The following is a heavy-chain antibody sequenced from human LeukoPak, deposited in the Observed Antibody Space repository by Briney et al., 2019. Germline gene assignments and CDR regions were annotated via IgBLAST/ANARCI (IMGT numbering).Heavy chain of an antibody. J-gene: IGHJ6*02. CDR3: LRDKAGSFYGSGGYHFNYNGMDV. Sequence: SETLSLTCTVSNYSINNGCYWGWIRQPPGRGLEWIGSVYHSGFTYSNPSLTSRLTMSIDASKNEFSLRLTSVTAADTAIYYCLRDKAGSFYGSGGYHFNYNGMDVWGQGTAVTVSS. CDR2: VYHSGFT. D-gene: IGHD3-10*01. CDR1: NYSINNGCY. V-gene: IGHV4-38-2*02.